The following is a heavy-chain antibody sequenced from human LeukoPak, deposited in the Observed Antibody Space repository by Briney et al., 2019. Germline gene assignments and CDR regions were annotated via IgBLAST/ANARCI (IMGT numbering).Heavy chain of an antibody. CDR3: AKDWPSEWQQLPDYDAVDI. CDR1: GFTFSNYA. Sequence: GGSLRLSCAAAGFTFSNYAMSWVRQAPGRGLEWVSLISGRGDSTYYADSVKGRFTISRDNSKNKLFLQINSLRAEDTAVYYCAKDWPSEWQQLPDYDAVDIWGQGTMVTVSS. J-gene: IGHJ3*02. D-gene: IGHD6-13*01. CDR2: ISGRGDST. V-gene: IGHV3-23*01.